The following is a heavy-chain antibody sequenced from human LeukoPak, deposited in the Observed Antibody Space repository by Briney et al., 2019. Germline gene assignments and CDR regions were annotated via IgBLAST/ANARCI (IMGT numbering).Heavy chain of an antibody. CDR3: ARDGRRGDWGYY. V-gene: IGHV3-11*01. CDR2: ISSSGSTI. CDR1: GFTFSDYY. J-gene: IGHJ4*02. Sequence: GGSLRLSCAASGFTFSDYYMSWIRQAPGKGLEWVSHISSSGSTIYYADSVKGRFTISRDNAKNSLYLQMNSLRVDDTAVYYCARDGRRGDWGYYWGQGTLVTVSS. D-gene: IGHD2-21*01.